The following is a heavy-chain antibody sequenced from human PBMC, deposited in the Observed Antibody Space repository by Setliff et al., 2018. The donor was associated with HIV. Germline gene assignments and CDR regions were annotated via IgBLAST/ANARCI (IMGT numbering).Heavy chain of an antibody. D-gene: IGHD4-17*01. CDR2: IFPGDSDT. J-gene: IGHJ6*03. V-gene: IGHV5-51*01. CDR1: GYNFNTDW. Sequence: GESLKISCKGPGYNFNTDWIAWVRQKPGRGLEWMGSIFPGDSDTKYSPSFEGQVTISADKSISTAYLKWSRLRASDTGIYYCAGLRGDYVGQYYYYMDVWGEGTTVTVSS. CDR3: AGLRGDYVGQYYYYMDV.